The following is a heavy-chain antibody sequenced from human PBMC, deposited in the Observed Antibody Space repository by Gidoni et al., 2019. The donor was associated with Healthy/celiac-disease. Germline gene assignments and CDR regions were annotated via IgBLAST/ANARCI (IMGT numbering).Heavy chain of an antibody. J-gene: IGHJ5*02. V-gene: IGHV4-59*01. Sequence: QVQLQESGPGLVKPSETLSLTCTVSGGSISSYYWSWIRQPPGKGLEWIGYIYYSGSTNYNPSLKSRVTISVDTSKNQFSLKLSSVTAADTAVYYCARMVRRNWFDPWGQGTLVTVSS. CDR2: IYYSGST. CDR3: ARMVRRNWFDP. D-gene: IGHD3-10*01. CDR1: GGSISSYY.